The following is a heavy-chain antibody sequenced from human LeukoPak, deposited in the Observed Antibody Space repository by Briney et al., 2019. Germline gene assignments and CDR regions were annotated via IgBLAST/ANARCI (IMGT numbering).Heavy chain of an antibody. D-gene: IGHD3-22*01. J-gene: IGHJ4*02. CDR2: IWYDGSNK. V-gene: IGHV3-33*01. CDR1: GFTFSSYG. CDR3: ARDYYYDSSGLATLDY. Sequence: GGFLRLSCAASGFTFSSYGMHWVRQAPGKGLEWVAVIWYDGSNKYYADSVKGRFTISRDNSKNTLYLQMNSLRAEDTAVYYCARDYYYDSSGLATLDYWGQGTLVTVSS.